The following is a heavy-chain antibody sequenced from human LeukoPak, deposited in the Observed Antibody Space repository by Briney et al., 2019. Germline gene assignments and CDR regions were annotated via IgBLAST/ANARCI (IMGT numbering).Heavy chain of an antibody. CDR2: IYYSGST. J-gene: IGHJ3*02. V-gene: IGHV4-59*08. D-gene: IGHD3-3*01. Sequence: SETLSLTCTVSGGSMSSYYWSWIRQPPGKGLEWIGYIYYSGSTKYNPSLKSRVTISVDTSKNQFSLKLSSVTAADTAVYYCARTPDSGSDAFDIWGQGTMVTVSS. CDR1: GGSMSSYY. CDR3: ARTPDSGSDAFDI.